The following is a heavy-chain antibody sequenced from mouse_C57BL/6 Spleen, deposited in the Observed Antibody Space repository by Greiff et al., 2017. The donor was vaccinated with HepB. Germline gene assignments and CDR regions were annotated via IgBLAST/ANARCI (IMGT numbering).Heavy chain of an antibody. D-gene: IGHD4-1*01. J-gene: IGHJ4*01. Sequence: VKLMESGPELVKPGASVKISCKASGYAFSSSWMNWVKQRPGKGLEWIGRIYPGDGDTNYNGKFKGKATLTADKSSSTAYMQLSSLTSEDSAVYFCARKLGHYYAMDYWGQGTSVTVSS. CDR1: GYAFSSSW. CDR3: ARKLGHYYAMDY. CDR2: IYPGDGDT. V-gene: IGHV1-82*01.